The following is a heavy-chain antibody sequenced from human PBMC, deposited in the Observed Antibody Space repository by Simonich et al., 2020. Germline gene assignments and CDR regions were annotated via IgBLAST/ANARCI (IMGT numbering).Heavy chain of an antibody. CDR2: INHSGST. V-gene: IGHV4-34*01. J-gene: IGHJ1*01. CDR1: GGSFSGYY. Sequence: QVQLQQWGAGLLKPSETLSLTCAVYGGSFSGYYWSWIRQPPGKGRGWIGEINHSGSTNYNPSLKSRVTISVDTSKTQFSLKLSSVTAADTAVYYCARGLRVAAAGTAFQHWGQGTLVTVSS. D-gene: IGHD6-13*01. CDR3: ARGLRVAAAGTAFQH.